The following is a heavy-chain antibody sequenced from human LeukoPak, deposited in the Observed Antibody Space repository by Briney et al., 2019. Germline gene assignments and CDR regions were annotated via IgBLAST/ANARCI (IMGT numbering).Heavy chain of an antibody. V-gene: IGHV4-4*07. D-gene: IGHD6-19*01. CDR2: IYTSGGT. CDR1: GGSISSYY. CDR3: AGTLGYSSQIDP. Sequence: SETLSLTCTVSGGSISSYYWSWIRQPAGKGLEWIGRIYTSGGTNYNPSLKSRVTMSVDTSKNQFSLKLSSVTAADTAIYYCAGTLGYSSQIDPWGQGTLVTVPS. J-gene: IGHJ5*02.